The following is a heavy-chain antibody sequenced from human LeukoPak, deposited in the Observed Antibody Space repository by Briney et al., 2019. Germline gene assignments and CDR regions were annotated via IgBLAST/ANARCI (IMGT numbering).Heavy chain of an antibody. J-gene: IGHJ4*02. Sequence: GGSLRLSCAASGFTFSSYSMNWVRQAPGKGLEWVSSISSSSSYIYYADSVKGRFTISRDNSKNTLYLQMNSLRAEGTAVYYCARINDSSGYPFDYWGQGTLVTVSS. D-gene: IGHD3-22*01. CDR1: GFTFSSYS. V-gene: IGHV3-21*01. CDR2: ISSSSSYI. CDR3: ARINDSSGYPFDY.